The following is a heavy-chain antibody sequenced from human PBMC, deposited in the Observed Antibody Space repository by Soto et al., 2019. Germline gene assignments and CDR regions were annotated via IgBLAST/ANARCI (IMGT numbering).Heavy chain of an antibody. J-gene: IGHJ3*02. CDR1: GFTVSSHY. V-gene: IGHV3-66*01. Sequence: EVQLVESGGGLVQPGGSLRLSCAASGFTVSSHYINWVRQAPGKGLDWVSVIYNSGTSFYADSVKGRFIVSRDTAKNSVFLQLRSLRAEDTAVYFCARGTWIVRGLIPDAFDIWGQGTMVTVSS. CDR2: IYNSGTS. CDR3: ARGTWIVRGLIPDAFDI. D-gene: IGHD3-10*01.